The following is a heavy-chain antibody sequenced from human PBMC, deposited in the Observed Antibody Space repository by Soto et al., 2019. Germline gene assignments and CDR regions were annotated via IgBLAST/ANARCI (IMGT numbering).Heavy chain of an antibody. CDR3: ARDKGGSSPVLDAFDI. Sequence: ASVKVSCKASGYTFTSYAMHWVRQAPGQRLEWMGWINAGNGNTKYSQKFQGRVTITRDTSASTAYMELSSLRSEDTAVYYCARDKGGSSPVLDAFDICGQGTMVTVS. J-gene: IGHJ3*02. D-gene: IGHD6-13*01. CDR2: INAGNGNT. V-gene: IGHV1-3*01. CDR1: GYTFTSYA.